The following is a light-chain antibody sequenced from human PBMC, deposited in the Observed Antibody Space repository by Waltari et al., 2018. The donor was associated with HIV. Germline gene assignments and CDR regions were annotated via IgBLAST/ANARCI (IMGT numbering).Light chain of an antibody. J-gene: IGLJ2*01. CDR2: ENN. V-gene: IGLV1-51*02. CDR1: SSNIGKNY. CDR3: GTWDTSLSAVV. Sequence: QSVLTQPPSVSATPRQKVTISCSGTSSNIGKNYVSWFQQLPGTAPKLLTYENNERPSGIPDRFSGSKSGTSATLGITGLQTGDEADYYCGTWDTSLSAVVFGGGTKLAVL.